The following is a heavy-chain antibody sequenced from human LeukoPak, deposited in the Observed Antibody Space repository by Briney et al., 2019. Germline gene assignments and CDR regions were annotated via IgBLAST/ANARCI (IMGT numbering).Heavy chain of an antibody. V-gene: IGHV4-30-4*08. CDR3: ARVVEGVAPGAIVYWFDP. Sequence: SETLSLTCTVSGGSISSGDYYWSWIRQPPGKGLEWIGYIYYSGSTYYNPSLKSRVTISVDTSKNQFSLKLSSVTAADTAVYYCARVVEGVAPGAIVYWFDPWGQGTLVTVSS. D-gene: IGHD2-2*02. CDR1: GGSISSGDYY. J-gene: IGHJ5*02. CDR2: IYYSGST.